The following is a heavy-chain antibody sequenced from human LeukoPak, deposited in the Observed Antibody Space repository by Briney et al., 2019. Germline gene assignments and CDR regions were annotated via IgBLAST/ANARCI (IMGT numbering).Heavy chain of an antibody. J-gene: IGHJ4*02. CDR3: ARDRGRDGYNYRLDY. V-gene: IGHV4-59*01. CDR1: GGSISSYY. CDR2: IYYSGST. Sequence: SETLSLTCTVSGGSISSYYWSWIRQPPGKGLEWIGYIYYSGSTNYNPPLKSRVTISVDTSKTQFSLKLSSVTAADTAVYYCARDRGRDGYNYRLDYWGQGTLVTVSS. D-gene: IGHD5-24*01.